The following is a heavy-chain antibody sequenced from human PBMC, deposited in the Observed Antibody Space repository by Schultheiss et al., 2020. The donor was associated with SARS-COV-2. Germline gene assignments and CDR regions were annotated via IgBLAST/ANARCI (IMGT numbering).Heavy chain of an antibody. J-gene: IGHJ6*02. CDR1: GGTFSSYA. CDR3: ARGRFVVVPAAILYYYYGMDV. V-gene: IGHV1-8*02. D-gene: IGHD2-2*02. CDR2: INPNSGGT. Sequence: ASVKVSCKASGGTFSSYAISWVRQAPGQGLEWMGWINPNSGGTNYAQKFQGWVTMTRNTSISTAYMELSSLRSEDTAVYYCARGRFVVVPAAILYYYYGMDVWGQGTTVTVSS.